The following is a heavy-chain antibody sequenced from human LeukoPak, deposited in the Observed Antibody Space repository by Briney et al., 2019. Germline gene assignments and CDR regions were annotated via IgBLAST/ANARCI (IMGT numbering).Heavy chain of an antibody. J-gene: IGHJ2*01. V-gene: IGHV3-48*02. CDR1: GFTFSIYS. D-gene: IGHD2-15*01. Sequence: GSLRLSCAASGFTFSIYSMNWVRQAPGEGLEWLSYISADSNTIYYADSVKGRFTISRDNAKTSLYLQMNTLRDEDTAVYYCARDRAAPTWFFDLWGRGTLVLVSS. CDR2: ISADSNTI. CDR3: ARDRAAPTWFFDL.